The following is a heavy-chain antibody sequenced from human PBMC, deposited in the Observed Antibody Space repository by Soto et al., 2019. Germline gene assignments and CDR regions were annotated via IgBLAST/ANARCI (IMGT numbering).Heavy chain of an antibody. J-gene: IGHJ4*02. CDR1: GFTFSRAS. Sequence: VGSLRLSCEASGFTFSRASMNWVRQVPGKGLEWVASISSASSETWYADSVKGRFIISRDNAQNSLFLQMNTLRPEDSAIYYCAGVAYWGPGTQVTVSS. CDR3: AGVAY. CDR2: ISSASSET. V-gene: IGHV3-21*01.